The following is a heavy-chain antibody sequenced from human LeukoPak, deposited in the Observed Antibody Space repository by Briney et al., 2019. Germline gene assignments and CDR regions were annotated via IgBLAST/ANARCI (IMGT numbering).Heavy chain of an antibody. V-gene: IGHV3-9*01. Sequence: GGSLRLSCAASGFTFDDYAVHWVRQAPGKGLEWVSGISWNSGSIGYADSVKGRFTISRDNAKNSLYLQMNSLRAEDTALYYCAKALPGSYAYYYYIMDVWGQGTTVTVSS. CDR1: GFTFDDYA. CDR3: AKALPGSYAYYYYIMDV. J-gene: IGHJ6*02. CDR2: ISWNSGSI. D-gene: IGHD3-10*01.